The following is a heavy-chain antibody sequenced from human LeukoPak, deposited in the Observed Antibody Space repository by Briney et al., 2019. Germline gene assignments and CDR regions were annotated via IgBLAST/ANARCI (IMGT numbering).Heavy chain of an antibody. CDR2: IYYSGST. J-gene: IGHJ4*02. V-gene: IGHV4-59*01. CDR1: GGSISSYY. D-gene: IGHD3-3*01. Sequence: SETLSLTCTVSGGSISSYYWSWIRQPPGKGLEWIGYIYYSGSTNYNPSLKSRVTISVDTSKNQFSLKLSSVTAADTAVYYCARSYDFWSGSPGGYFDYWGQGTLVTVSS. CDR3: ARSYDFWSGSPGGYFDY.